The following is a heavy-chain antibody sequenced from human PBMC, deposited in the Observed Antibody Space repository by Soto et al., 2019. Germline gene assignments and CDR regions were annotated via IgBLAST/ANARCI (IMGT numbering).Heavy chain of an antibody. V-gene: IGHV5-51*01. Sequence: GESLKISCKGSGYSFTNYWISWVRQMPGKGLEWMGMIYPGDSDTRYSPSFQGQVTISADKSISTAYLQWNSLKASDTAMYFCARTTNWFDPWGQGTLVTVSS. CDR1: GYSFTNYW. CDR2: IYPGDSDT. J-gene: IGHJ5*02. D-gene: IGHD2-8*01. CDR3: ARTTNWFDP.